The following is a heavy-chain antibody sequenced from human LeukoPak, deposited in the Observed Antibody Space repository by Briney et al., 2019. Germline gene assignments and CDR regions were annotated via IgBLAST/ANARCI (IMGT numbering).Heavy chain of an antibody. CDR3: ARRQWPGPYYFDY. V-gene: IGHV4-34*01. J-gene: IGHJ4*02. D-gene: IGHD6-19*01. CDR1: GGSFSGYY. Sequence: PSETLSLTCAVYGGSFSGYYWSWIRQPPGKGLEWIGEINHSGSTNYNPSLKSRVTISVGTSKNQFSLKLSSVTTADTAVYYCARRQWPGPYYFDYWGQGTLVTVSS. CDR2: INHSGST.